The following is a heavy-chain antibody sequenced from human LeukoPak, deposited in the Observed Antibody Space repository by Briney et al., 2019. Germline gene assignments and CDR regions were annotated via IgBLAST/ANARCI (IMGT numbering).Heavy chain of an antibody. CDR1: GGSISSSNW. CDR2: INHSGST. CDR3: ARGWHNWFDP. J-gene: IGHJ5*02. D-gene: IGHD6-13*01. V-gene: IGHV4-4*02. Sequence: PSGTLSLTCAVSGGSISSSNWWSWVRQPPGKGLEWIGEINHSGSTNYNPSLKSRVTISVDTSKNQFSLKLSSVTAADTAVYYCARGWHNWFDPWGQGTLVTVSS.